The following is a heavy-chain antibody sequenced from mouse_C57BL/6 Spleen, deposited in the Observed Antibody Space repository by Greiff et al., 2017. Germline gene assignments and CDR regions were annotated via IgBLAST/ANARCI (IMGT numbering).Heavy chain of an antibody. CDR1: GFTFSDYG. V-gene: IGHV5-17*01. Sequence: EVMLVESGGGLVKPGGSLKLSCAASGFTFSDYGMHWVRQAPEKGLEWVAYISSGSSTIYYADTVKGRFTISRDNAKNTLFLQMTSLRSEDTAMYYCARPAHYYGSSYDRYFDYWGQGTTLTVSS. CDR2: ISSGSSTI. D-gene: IGHD1-1*01. CDR3: ARPAHYYGSSYDRYFDY. J-gene: IGHJ2*01.